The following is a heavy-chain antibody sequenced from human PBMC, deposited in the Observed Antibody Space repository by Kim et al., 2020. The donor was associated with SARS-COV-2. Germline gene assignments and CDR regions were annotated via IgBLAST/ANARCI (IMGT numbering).Heavy chain of an antibody. J-gene: IGHJ5*02. CDR1: GFTFSSHA. V-gene: IGHV3-23*01. CDR3: AKDRGMRGGGFDP. Sequence: GGSLRLSCAASGFTFSSHAMSWVRQAPGKGLEWVSIISSGGRTTYYADSVRGRFTISRDNSKNTLFLQMNSLRAEDTAEYYCAKDRGMRGGGFDPWGQGTLVTVSS. D-gene: IGHD3-16*01. CDR2: ISSGGRTT.